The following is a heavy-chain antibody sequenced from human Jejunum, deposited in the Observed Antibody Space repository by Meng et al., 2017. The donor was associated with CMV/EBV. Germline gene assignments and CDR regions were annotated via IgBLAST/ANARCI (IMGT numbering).Heavy chain of an antibody. Sequence: AGGEVDEPWAALKVCCKASGYSFTNLGITWVRQAPGQGLEWMGWMSAFNGNTNYAQTLQGRVTMTTDTSTSTAYMELRSLRSDDTAVYYCARVEVGITSGDYWGQGTLVTVSS. CDR1: GYSFTNLG. CDR3: ARVEVGITSGDY. V-gene: IGHV1-18*01. D-gene: IGHD1-26*01. CDR2: MSAFNGNT. J-gene: IGHJ4*02.